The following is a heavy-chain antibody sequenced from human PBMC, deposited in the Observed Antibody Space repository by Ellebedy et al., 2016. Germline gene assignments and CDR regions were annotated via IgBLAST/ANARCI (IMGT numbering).Heavy chain of an antibody. CDR3: ARIDIAVAGSDY. Sequence: ASVKVSCXASGHTFTDYYLHWVRQAPGQGLEWMGWINSNSGGTNYAQKFQGRVTMTRDTSISAAYMELNRLTSDDTAVYYCARIDIAVAGSDYWGQGTLVTVSS. J-gene: IGHJ4*02. CDR2: INSNSGGT. D-gene: IGHD6-13*01. CDR1: GHTFTDYY. V-gene: IGHV1-2*02.